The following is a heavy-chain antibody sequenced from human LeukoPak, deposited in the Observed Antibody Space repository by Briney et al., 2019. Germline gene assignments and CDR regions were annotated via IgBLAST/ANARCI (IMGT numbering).Heavy chain of an antibody. D-gene: IGHD2-15*01. CDR1: GFTFSTFA. CDR3: AKDRVGFDY. Sequence: GGSLRPSCAPSGFTFSTFAMSWDRQVPGKGREWVSAISGSGGSTYSANSVKGRFTISRNNSKNTLYLQMNSLRAENTAVYYCAKDRVGFDYWGQGTLVTVSS. J-gene: IGHJ4*02. CDR2: ISGSGGST. V-gene: IGHV3-23*01.